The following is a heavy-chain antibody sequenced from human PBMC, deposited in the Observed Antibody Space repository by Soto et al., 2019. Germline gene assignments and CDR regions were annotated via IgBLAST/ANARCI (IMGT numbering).Heavy chain of an antibody. J-gene: IGHJ5*01. CDR2: IHYTGTT. CDR1: RGSINNSY. V-gene: IGHV4-59*01. CDR3: ARGGAGATRDLFDP. D-gene: IGHD1-26*01. Sequence: SETLSLTCTVSRGSINNSYWTWIRQPPGKRLEWIGYIHYTGTTNHNPSLRGRVTISVDTSNNQFSLKLSSVTAADTAVYYCARGGAGATRDLFDPWGQGTLVTVSS.